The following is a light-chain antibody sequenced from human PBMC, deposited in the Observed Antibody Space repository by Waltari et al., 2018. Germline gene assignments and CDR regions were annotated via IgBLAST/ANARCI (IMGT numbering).Light chain of an antibody. J-gene: IGLJ2*01. CDR2: QDN. V-gene: IGLV3-1*01. CDR3: QTWDSSTVL. CDR1: KLGDKY. Sequence: SYELTQPPSVSVSPGQTASITCSGDKLGDKYACWYQQKPGQSPVLVIYQDNKRPSGIPERFSGSNSGNTSNLTISGTQPMDEADYYCQTWDSSTVLFGGGTELTVL.